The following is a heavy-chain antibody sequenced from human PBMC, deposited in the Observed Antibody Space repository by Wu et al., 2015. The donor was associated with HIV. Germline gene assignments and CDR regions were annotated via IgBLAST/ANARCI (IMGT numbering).Heavy chain of an antibody. D-gene: IGHD5-12*01. Sequence: QVQLVQSGTEGKKPGSSVKVSCKTSGDTFNFYALNWVRQAPGQGLEWMGRIVPILDIANYAQIFQGRFTMTADRFTNTAYMELSSLRSDDTAVYYCATERTVAITHFDSWDQGTLVTVSS. J-gene: IGHJ4*02. V-gene: IGHV1-69*04. CDR2: IVPILDIA. CDR3: ATERTVAITHFDS. CDR1: GDTFNFYA.